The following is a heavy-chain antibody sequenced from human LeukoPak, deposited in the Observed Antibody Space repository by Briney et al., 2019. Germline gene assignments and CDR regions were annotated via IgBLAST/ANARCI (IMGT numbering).Heavy chain of an antibody. J-gene: IGHJ4*02. CDR3: ARARRYSYGSLCFDY. D-gene: IGHD5-18*01. CDR2: INHSGST. V-gene: IGHV4-34*01. CDR1: GGSFSGYY. Sequence: SETLSLTCAVYGGSFSGYYWSWIRQPPGKGLEWLGEINHSGSTNYNPSLKSRVTISVDTSKNQFSLKLSSVTAADTAVYYCARARRYSYGSLCFDYWGQGTLVTVSS.